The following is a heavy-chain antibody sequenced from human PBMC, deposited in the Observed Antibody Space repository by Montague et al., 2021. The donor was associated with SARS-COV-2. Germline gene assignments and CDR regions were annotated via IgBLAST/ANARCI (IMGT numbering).Heavy chain of an antibody. CDR3: ARVTYRLLFVPRYYGMDV. CDR2: SSLSCSA. D-gene: IGHD2-8*01. J-gene: IGHJ6*02. V-gene: IGHV4-34*01. CDR1: GGSLSSSY. Sequence: SETLSLTCTVYGGSLSSSYWNWIRQPQGEGQGLVAISSLSCSASTNPNLKSQVTISVDTAKTQISLKLSSATATATAGYYCARVTYRLLFVPRYYGMDVWGQGTTVTVS.